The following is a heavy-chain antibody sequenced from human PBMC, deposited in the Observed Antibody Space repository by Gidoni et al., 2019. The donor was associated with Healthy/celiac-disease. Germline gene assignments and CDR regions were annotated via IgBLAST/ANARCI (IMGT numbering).Heavy chain of an antibody. Sequence: EVQLVESGGGLIQPGGSLRLSCAASGFTVSSNYMSWVRQAPGKGLEWVSVICSGGSTYYADSVKGRFTISRDNSKNTLYLQMNSLRAEDTAVYYCARDEVRGFGEFGWLGMDVWGQGTTVTVSS. CDR3: ARDEVRGFGEFGWLGMDV. CDR1: GFTVSSNY. D-gene: IGHD3-10*01. V-gene: IGHV3-53*01. CDR2: ICSGGST. J-gene: IGHJ6*02.